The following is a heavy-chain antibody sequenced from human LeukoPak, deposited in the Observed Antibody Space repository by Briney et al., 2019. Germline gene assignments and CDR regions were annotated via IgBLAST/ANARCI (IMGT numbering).Heavy chain of an antibody. CDR1: GYSINNYW. D-gene: IGHD2-15*01. CDR3: ARQEYCSGGSCYTWFDP. Sequence: GESLKISCKGSGYSINNYWNGWVRQMPGKGLEWMGIIYPADSDIRYSPPFQGQVTISADKSISTAYLQWSSLKASDTAMYYCARQEYCSGGSCYTWFDPWGQGTLVIVSS. CDR2: IYPADSDI. J-gene: IGHJ5*02. V-gene: IGHV5-51*01.